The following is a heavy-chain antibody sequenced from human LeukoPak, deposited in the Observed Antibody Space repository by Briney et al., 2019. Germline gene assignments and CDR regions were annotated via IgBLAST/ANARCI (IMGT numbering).Heavy chain of an antibody. CDR2: IYYSGST. Sequence: SETLSLTCTVSGGSISSSSYYWGWIRQPPGKGLEWIGSIYYSGSTYYNPSLRSRVTISVDTSKNQFSLKLSSVTAADTAVYYCAREGYCSGGSCLRDYYYYMDVWGKGTTVTVSS. CDR3: AREGYCSGGSCLRDYYYYMDV. D-gene: IGHD2-15*01. J-gene: IGHJ6*03. V-gene: IGHV4-39*07. CDR1: GGSISSSSYY.